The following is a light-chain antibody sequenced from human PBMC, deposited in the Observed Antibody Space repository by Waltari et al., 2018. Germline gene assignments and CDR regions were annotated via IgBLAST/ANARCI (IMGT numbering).Light chain of an antibody. J-gene: IGKJ1*01. CDR1: QSISSY. Sequence: DIQMTQSPSSLSASVGDRVTITCRASQSISSYLNWYQQKPGKAPKLLIHTASSLQSGVPSRFSGSVSGADFTLTISSLQPEDFATYYCQQSYNTPWTFGQGTKVEIK. CDR2: TAS. CDR3: QQSYNTPWT. V-gene: IGKV1-39*01.